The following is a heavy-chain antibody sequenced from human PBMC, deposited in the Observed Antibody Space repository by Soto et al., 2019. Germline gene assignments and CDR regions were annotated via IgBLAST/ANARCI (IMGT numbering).Heavy chain of an antibody. CDR2: IIPIFGTA. CDR3: ARGSGSYLNDY. CDR1: GGTFSSYA. Sequence: APVKVYCQASGGTFSSYAISWVRQEPGQGLEWMGGIIPIFGTANYAQKFQGRVTITADESTSTAYMELSSLRSEDTAVYYCARGSGSYLNDYWGQGTLVTVSS. V-gene: IGHV1-69*13. D-gene: IGHD1-26*01. J-gene: IGHJ4*02.